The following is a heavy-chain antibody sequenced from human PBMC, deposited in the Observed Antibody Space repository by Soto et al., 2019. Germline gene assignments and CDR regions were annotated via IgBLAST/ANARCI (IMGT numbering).Heavy chain of an antibody. CDR3: AKDYSSGWYDYCDF. Sequence: QVQLVESGGGVVQPGRSLRLSCTTSGFTFSIYAMHWVRQAPGKGLEWVALISHDGTKKYSADSVKGRFTISRDDSKITLYRQINNLRAEDTAVYYCAKDYSSGWYDYCDFWGQGTLVTVSS. CDR2: ISHDGTKK. D-gene: IGHD6-19*01. CDR1: GFTFSIYA. V-gene: IGHV3-30*18. J-gene: IGHJ4*02.